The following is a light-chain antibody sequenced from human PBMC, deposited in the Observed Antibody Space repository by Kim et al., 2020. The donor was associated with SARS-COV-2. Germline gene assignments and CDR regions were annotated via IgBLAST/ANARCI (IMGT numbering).Light chain of an antibody. CDR1: QSVSGSY. CDR3: QQYANSPVT. V-gene: IGKV3-20*01. J-gene: IGKJ5*01. Sequence: SPGERATLSCRASQSVSGSYLAWYQQKPGQPPRLLIYGGSSRATGIPDRFSGSGSGTDFTLAISRLEPEDFAVYSCQQYANSPVTFGQGTRLEIK. CDR2: GGS.